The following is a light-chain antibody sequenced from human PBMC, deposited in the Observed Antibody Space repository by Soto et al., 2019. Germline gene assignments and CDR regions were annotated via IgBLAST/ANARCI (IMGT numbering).Light chain of an antibody. V-gene: IGKV1-5*02. Sequence: DIQMTQSPSTMSASIGDRVTIICRASQSIGRWLAWYKHKPGKAPNLLIYDASSLQSGVPSRFSGSGSGTEFTLTIRSLQAEDVAVYYCQHYYSIITFGQGTRLEIK. CDR3: QHYYSIIT. CDR2: DAS. CDR1: QSIGRW. J-gene: IGKJ5*01.